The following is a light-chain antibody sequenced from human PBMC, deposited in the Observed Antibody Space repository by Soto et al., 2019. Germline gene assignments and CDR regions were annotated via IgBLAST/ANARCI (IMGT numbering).Light chain of an antibody. V-gene: IGKV3-20*01. CDR2: GAS. J-gene: IGKJ1*01. Sequence: EIVLTQSPGTLSFSPGERATLSCRASQIVASRNLAWYQQKSGQAPRLLLYGASSRAIHTPDRFSGSGSGTDFTLTISGLEPENFAVYYCQHFGNSLWKFGQGTKVDIK. CDR1: QIVASRN. CDR3: QHFGNSLWK.